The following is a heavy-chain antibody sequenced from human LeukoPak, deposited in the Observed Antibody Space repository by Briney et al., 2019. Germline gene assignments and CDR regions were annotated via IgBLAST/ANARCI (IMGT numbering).Heavy chain of an antibody. J-gene: IGHJ4*02. D-gene: IGHD6-19*01. CDR2: IYSGGST. CDR1: GFTVSSNY. CDR3: ARDLGYSEAGLNC. Sequence: GGCLRLSCAASGFTVSSNYMSWVRQAPGKGLEWVSVIYSGGSTYYADSVKGRFTISRDNSKNTLYLQMNSLRAEDTAVYYCARDLGYSEAGLNCWGQGTLVTVSS. V-gene: IGHV3-66*01.